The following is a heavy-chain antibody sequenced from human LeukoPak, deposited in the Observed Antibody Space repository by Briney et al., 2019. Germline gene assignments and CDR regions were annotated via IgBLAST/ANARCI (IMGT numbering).Heavy chain of an antibody. CDR1: GFTFSSYW. D-gene: IGHD3-3*01. J-gene: IGHJ4*02. CDR2: IKQDGSEK. Sequence: PGGSLRLSCAASGFTFSSYWMSWVRQAPGKGLEWVANIKQDGSEKYYVDSVKGRFTISRDNAKNSLYLQMNSLRAEDTAVYYCARDNPPSYYDFWSGYSPFDYWGPGTLVTVSS. CDR3: ARDNPPSYYDFWSGYSPFDY. V-gene: IGHV3-7*01.